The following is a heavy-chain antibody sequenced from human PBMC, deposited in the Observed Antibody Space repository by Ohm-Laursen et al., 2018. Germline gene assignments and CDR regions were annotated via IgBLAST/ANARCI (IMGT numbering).Heavy chain of an antibody. CDR3: AGQESSGWYPDY. D-gene: IGHD6-19*01. CDR2: IYYSGSI. Sequence: SQTLSLTCTVSGGSMTSFYWSWIRQPPGKGLEWIGYIYYSGSINYNPSLKSRVTISVDTSKNQFSLKLSSVTAADTAVYYCAGQESSGWYPDYWGQGTLVTVSS. J-gene: IGHJ4*02. CDR1: GGSMTSFY. V-gene: IGHV4-59*08.